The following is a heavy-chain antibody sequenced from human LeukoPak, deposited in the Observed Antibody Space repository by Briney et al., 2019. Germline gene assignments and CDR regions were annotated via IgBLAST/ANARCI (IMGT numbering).Heavy chain of an antibody. V-gene: IGHV3-20*01. D-gene: IGHD3-10*01. Sequence: GGSLRLPCAASGFSFDDHGLSWVRQAPGKGLEWVSGINWNSGSTGYADSVKGRFTISRDNAKNSLYLQMNSLRVEDTALYHCAREKDGSGSYYMSGFDYWGQGTLVTVSS. CDR1: GFSFDDHG. J-gene: IGHJ4*02. CDR3: AREKDGSGSYYMSGFDY. CDR2: INWNSGST.